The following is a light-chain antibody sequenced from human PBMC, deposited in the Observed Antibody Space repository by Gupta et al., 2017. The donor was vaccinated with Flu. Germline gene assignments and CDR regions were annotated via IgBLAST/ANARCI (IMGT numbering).Light chain of an antibody. CDR2: QDN. V-gene: IGLV3-1*01. CDR1: NLGEKY. Sequence: SDELTQPPSVSVPPGQTASITCSGDNLGEKYVCWYQQKPGQYPVLVMYQDNRRPSGIPERFSGSASGNTAILTISGTRAMDEADYYCQAWDRTTRVFGGGTKLTVL. J-gene: IGLJ3*02. CDR3: QAWDRTTRV.